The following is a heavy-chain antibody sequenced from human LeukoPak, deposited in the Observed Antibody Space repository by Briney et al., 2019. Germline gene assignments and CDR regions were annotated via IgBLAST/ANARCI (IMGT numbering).Heavy chain of an antibody. J-gene: IGHJ3*02. V-gene: IGHV3-23*01. Sequence: GGSLRLSCAASGFTFSSYAMSWVRQAPGKGLEWVSGINDNGSTRFYAASVKGRFTSSRDNPKNTPYLQMNGLRVEDTAVYYCARAGGYCSGGSCDDAFDIWGQGTMVTVSS. CDR3: ARAGGYCSGGSCDDAFDI. D-gene: IGHD2-15*01. CDR1: GFTFSSYA. CDR2: INDNGSTR.